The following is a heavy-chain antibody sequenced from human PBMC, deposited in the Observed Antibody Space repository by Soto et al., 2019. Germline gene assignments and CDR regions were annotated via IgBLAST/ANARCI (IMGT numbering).Heavy chain of an antibody. Sequence: QVQLQESGPGLVKPSQTLSLTCTVSGGSISSGGYYWSWIRQHPGKSLEWIGSIYYSGSTYYNPSLENRVTVSGDTSKNQFSLKLSSVTAADTAVYYYARGIYYDFWSGYPGYFDYWGQGTLVTVSS. CDR3: ARGIYYDFWSGYPGYFDY. CDR2: IYYSGST. D-gene: IGHD3-3*01. V-gene: IGHV4-31*03. CDR1: GGSISSGGYY. J-gene: IGHJ4*02.